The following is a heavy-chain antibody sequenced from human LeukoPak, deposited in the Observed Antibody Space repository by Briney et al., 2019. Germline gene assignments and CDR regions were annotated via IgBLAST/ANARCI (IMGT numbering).Heavy chain of an antibody. CDR1: GGSISSGGYY. CDR3: AREGMGHYGSGSTLDY. CDR2: IYYSGST. D-gene: IGHD3-10*01. Sequence: SETLSLTCTVSGGSISSGGYYWSWIRQHPGKGLEWIGYIYYSGSTYYNPSLKSRVTISVDTSKNQFSLKLSSVTAADTAVYYCAREGMGHYGSGSTLDYWGQGTLVTVSS. J-gene: IGHJ4*02. V-gene: IGHV4-31*03.